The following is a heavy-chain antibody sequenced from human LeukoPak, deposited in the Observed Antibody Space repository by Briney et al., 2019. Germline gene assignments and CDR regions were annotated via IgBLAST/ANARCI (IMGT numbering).Heavy chain of an antibody. D-gene: IGHD2-21*02. J-gene: IGHJ6*02. CDR3: ARELVTATPYYYYYGMDV. CDR1: GFTFSSYG. CDR2: IWYDGSNK. V-gene: IGHV3-33*01. Sequence: GSLRLSCAASGFTFSSYGMHWVRQAPGKGLEWVAVIWYDGSNKYYADSVKGRFTISRDNSKNTLYLQMNSLRAEDTAVYYCARELVTATPYYYYYGMDVWGQRTTVTVSS.